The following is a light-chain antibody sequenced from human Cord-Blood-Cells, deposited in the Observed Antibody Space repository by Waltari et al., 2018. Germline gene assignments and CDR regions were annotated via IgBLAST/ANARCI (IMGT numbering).Light chain of an antibody. Sequence: DIVMTQSPDSLAVSLGERATINCKSSQSVLYSSNNKNYLAWYQQEPGQPPKLLMYWASTRESGVPDRFSGSGSGTDFTLTISSLQAEDVAVYYCQQYYSTPYTFGQGTKLEIK. CDR1: QSVLYSSNNKNY. V-gene: IGKV4-1*01. CDR2: WAS. J-gene: IGKJ2*01. CDR3: QQYYSTPYT.